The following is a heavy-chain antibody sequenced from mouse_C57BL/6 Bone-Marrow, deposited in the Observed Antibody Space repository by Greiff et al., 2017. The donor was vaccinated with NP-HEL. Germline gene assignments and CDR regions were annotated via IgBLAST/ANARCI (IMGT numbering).Heavy chain of an antibody. D-gene: IGHD4-1*01. CDR1: GFTFSSYT. V-gene: IGHV5-9*01. Sequence: EVQGVESGGGLVKPGGSLKLSCAASGFTFSSYTMSWVRQTPEKRLEWVATISGGGGNTYYPDSVKGRFTISRDNAKNTLYLQMSSLRSEDTALYYCARRSNWDWYFDVWGTGTTVTVSS. CDR2: ISGGGGNT. CDR3: ARRSNWDWYFDV. J-gene: IGHJ1*03.